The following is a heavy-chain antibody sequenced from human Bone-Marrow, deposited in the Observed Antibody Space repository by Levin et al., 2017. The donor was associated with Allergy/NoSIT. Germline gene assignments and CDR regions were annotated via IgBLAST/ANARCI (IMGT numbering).Heavy chain of an antibody. V-gene: IGHV3-21*06. CDR2: ISNTGKYI. CDR1: GFIFRSYN. J-gene: IGHJ4*02. CDR3: ARAGGHSYGQSDY. Sequence: GGSLRLSCAASGFIFRSYNMAWVRQAPGKGLEWISSISNTGKYIYYADSMKGRFTISRDNAKNSLYLQMDNLKTEDTALYFCARAGGHSYGQSDYWGQGTLVTVSS. D-gene: IGHD5-18*01.